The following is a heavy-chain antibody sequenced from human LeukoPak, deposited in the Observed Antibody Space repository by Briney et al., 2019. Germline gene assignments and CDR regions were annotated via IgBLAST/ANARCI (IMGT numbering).Heavy chain of an antibody. CDR2: ISAHNGNT. Sequence: ASVKVSCKASGYTFTSYGISWVRQAPGQGLEWMGWISAHNGNTNYAQKLQGRVTMTTDTSTSTAYMELRSLRSDDTAVYYCARCDRLSNCGGDCYSDWFDPWGQGTLVTVSS. J-gene: IGHJ5*02. V-gene: IGHV1-18*01. D-gene: IGHD2-21*02. CDR3: ARCDRLSNCGGDCYSDWFDP. CDR1: GYTFTSYG.